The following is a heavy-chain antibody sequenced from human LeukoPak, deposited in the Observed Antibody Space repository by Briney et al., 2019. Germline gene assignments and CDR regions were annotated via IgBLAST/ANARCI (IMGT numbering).Heavy chain of an antibody. J-gene: IGHJ6*02. V-gene: IGHV1-3*01. Sequence: KFQGRVTITRDTSASTAYMELSSLRSEDTAVYYCARGDGYLGKDVWGQGTTVTVSS. CDR3: ARGDGYLGKDV. D-gene: IGHD5-24*01.